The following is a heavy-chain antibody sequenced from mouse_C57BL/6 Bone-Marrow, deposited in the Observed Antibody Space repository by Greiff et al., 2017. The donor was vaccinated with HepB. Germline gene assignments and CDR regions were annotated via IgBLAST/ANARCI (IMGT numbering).Heavy chain of an antibody. Sequence: EVKLLESGGGLVQPGGSMKLSCAASGFTFSDAWMDWVRQAPEKGLEWVAEIRNKANNHATYYAESVKGRFTISRDDSKSSVYLQMNSLRAEDTGIYYCTRRDYYCSGFAYWGQGTLVTVSA. D-gene: IGHD1-1*01. CDR3: TRRDYYCSGFAY. V-gene: IGHV6-6*01. J-gene: IGHJ3*01. CDR2: IRNKANNHAT. CDR1: GFTFSDAW.